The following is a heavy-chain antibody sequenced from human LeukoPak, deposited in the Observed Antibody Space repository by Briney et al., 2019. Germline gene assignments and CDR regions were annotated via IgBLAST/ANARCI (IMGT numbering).Heavy chain of an antibody. CDR1: GGTFSSYA. CDR2: IIPIFGTA. Sequence: ASVKVSCKASGGTFSSYAISWVRQAPGQGLEWMGRIIPIFGTANYAQKFQGRVTITTDESTSTAYMELSSLRSEDTAVYYCASIFRYGVDYWGQGTLVTVSP. J-gene: IGHJ4*02. V-gene: IGHV1-69*05. CDR3: ASIFRYGVDY. D-gene: IGHD3-10*01.